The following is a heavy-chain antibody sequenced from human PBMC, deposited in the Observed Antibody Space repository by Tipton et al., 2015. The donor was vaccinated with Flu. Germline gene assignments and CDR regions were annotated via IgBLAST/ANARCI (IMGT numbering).Heavy chain of an antibody. J-gene: IGHJ3*01. V-gene: IGHV4-38-2*01. CDR2: FSHSGSI. D-gene: IGHD2-2*01. CDR3: ARRACNTPICDGPVGAFNL. CDR1: GYSISSGYY. Sequence: GLVKPSETLSLTCAVSGYSISSGYYWAWIRQSPRKGLEWIGSFSHSGSIYYNPSLKSRVTISVDTSKNEFSLKLRSVAAADTALYYCARRACNTPICDGPVGAFNLWGQGTMVTVSS.